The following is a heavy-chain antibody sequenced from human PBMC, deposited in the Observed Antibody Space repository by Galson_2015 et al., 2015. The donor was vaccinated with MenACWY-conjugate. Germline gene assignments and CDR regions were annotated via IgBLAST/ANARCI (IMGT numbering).Heavy chain of an antibody. J-gene: IGHJ4*02. Sequence: SLRLSCAASGFTFSAYWMTWVRQAPEKGLEWVANIKEDGSEKYHVDSVKGRFTISRDNAKNSLYLQMNSLRAEDTAVYYCAGGYCSGGSCSSAPHCWGQGTLVTVSS. CDR1: GFTFSAYW. CDR3: AGGYCSGGSCSSAPHC. V-gene: IGHV3-7*03. D-gene: IGHD2-15*01. CDR2: IKEDGSEK.